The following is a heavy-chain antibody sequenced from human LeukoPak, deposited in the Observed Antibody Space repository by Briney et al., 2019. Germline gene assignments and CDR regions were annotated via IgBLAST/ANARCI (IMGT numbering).Heavy chain of an antibody. CDR1: GGSLSGYY. J-gene: IGHJ4*02. D-gene: IGHD6-6*01. CDR3: ARRRWSSSSVIGY. CDR2: INHSGST. Sequence: SETLSLTCGVNGGSLSGYYWIWIRQTPTQELEWIGEINHSGSTNYNPSLKSRVTISVDTSKNQFYLSLTSLTAADPAVYYCARRRWSSSSVIGYWGRGTRVIVSP. V-gene: IGHV4-34*01.